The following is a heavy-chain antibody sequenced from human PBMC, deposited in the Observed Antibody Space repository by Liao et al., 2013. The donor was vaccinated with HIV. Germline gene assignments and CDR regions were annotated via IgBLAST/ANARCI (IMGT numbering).Heavy chain of an antibody. Sequence: QVQLQQWGAGLLKPSETLSLTCAVYGGSFSGYYWSWIRQPPREGAWSGLGKVNHSGSTNYNPSLKSRVTISVDTSKNQFSLKLSSVTAADTAVYYCASGGGISGGSNPADYYYYYMDVWGKGITVTVSS. CDR1: GGSFSGYY. V-gene: IGHV4-34*01. CDR3: ASGGGISGGSNPADYYYYYMDV. D-gene: IGHD2-15*01. CDR2: VNHSGST. J-gene: IGHJ6*03.